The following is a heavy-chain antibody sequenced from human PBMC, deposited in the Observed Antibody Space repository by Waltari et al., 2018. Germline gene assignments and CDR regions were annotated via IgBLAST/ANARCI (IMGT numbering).Heavy chain of an antibody. CDR2: IYSGGST. CDR1: GFTVSSNY. D-gene: IGHD3-22*01. V-gene: IGHV3-53*01. J-gene: IGHJ6*02. Sequence: EVQLVESGGGLIQPGGSLRLSCAASGFTVSSNYMSWVRQAPGKGLAWVSVIYSGGSTYYADSVKGRFTISRDNSKNTLYLQMNSLRAEDTAVYYCARGGGVDYYDSSGYRGYYYGMDVWGQGTTVTVSS. CDR3: ARGGGVDYYDSSGYRGYYYGMDV.